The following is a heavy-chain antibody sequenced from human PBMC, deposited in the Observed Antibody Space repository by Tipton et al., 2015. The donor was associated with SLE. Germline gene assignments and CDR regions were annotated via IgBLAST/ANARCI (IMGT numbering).Heavy chain of an antibody. CDR2: IYTSGST. CDR1: GGSISSGSYY. V-gene: IGHV4-61*02. Sequence: LRLSCTVSGGSISSGSYYWSWIRQPAGKGLEWIGRIYTSGSTNYNPSLKSRVTISVDTSKNQFSLKLSSVTAADTAVYYCARRGSSWKPGAFDIWGQGTMVTVSS. D-gene: IGHD6-13*01. CDR3: ARRGSSWKPGAFDI. J-gene: IGHJ3*02.